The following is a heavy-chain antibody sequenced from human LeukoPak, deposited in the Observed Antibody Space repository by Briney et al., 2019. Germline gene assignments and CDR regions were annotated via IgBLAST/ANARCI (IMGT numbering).Heavy chain of an antibody. CDR2: IYYSGST. J-gene: IGHJ5*02. CDR1: GGSISSSSYY. Sequence: SETLSLTCTVSGGSISSSSYYWGWIRQPPGKGLEWIGSIYYSGSTYYNPSLESRVTISVDTSKNQFSLKLSSVTAADTAVYYCARQAPPYCSSTSCHGEFDPWGQGTLVTVSS. V-gene: IGHV4-39*01. D-gene: IGHD2-2*01. CDR3: ARQAPPYCSSTSCHGEFDP.